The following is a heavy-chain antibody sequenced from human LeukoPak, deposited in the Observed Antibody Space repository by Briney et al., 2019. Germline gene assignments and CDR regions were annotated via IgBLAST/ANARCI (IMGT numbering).Heavy chain of an antibody. CDR2: IIPILGIA. D-gene: IGHD3-22*01. CDR3: ARLSYYDSSGYPGWFDP. Sequence: ASVKVSCKASGGTFSSYAISWVRQAPGQGLEWMGRIIPILGIANYAQKFQGRVTITADKSTSTAYMELSSLRSEDTAVYYCARLSYYDSSGYPGWFDPWGQGTLVTVSS. CDR1: GGTFSSYA. V-gene: IGHV1-69*04. J-gene: IGHJ5*02.